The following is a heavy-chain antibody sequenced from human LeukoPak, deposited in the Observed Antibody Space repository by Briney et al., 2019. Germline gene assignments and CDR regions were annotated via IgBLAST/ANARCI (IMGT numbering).Heavy chain of an antibody. CDR3: TRDRKIHYDYVWGSYRYPPCFDY. CDR2: IRSKAYGGTT. J-gene: IGHJ4*02. V-gene: IGHV3-49*04. Sequence: GSLRLSCTASGFTFGNYAMSWVRQAPGKGLEWVGFIRSKAYGGTTEYAASVKGRFTISRDDSKSIAYLQMNSLKTEDTAVYYCTRDRKIHYDYVWGSYRYPPCFDYWGQGTLVTVSS. CDR1: GFTFGNYA. D-gene: IGHD3-16*02.